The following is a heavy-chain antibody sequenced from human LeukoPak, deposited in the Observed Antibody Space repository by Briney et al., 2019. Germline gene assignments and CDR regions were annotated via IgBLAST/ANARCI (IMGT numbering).Heavy chain of an antibody. CDR2: ISGRGNLM. J-gene: IGHJ4*02. V-gene: IGHV3-23*01. CDR3: AKRVD. Sequence: LPGGSLRLSCAASGFTFSSYGMHWVRQAPGKGLEWVAYISGRGNLMLYADSVKGRFTISRDNSKNTLYLQMNSLRAEDTAVYYCAKRVDWGQGTLVTVSS. CDR1: GFTFSSYG.